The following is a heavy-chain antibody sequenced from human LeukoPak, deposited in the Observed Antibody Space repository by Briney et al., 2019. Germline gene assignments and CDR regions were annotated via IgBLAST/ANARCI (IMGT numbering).Heavy chain of an antibody. CDR3: ARGSASYAFDI. CDR1: GGSISSYY. D-gene: IGHD2-2*01. Sequence: SEALSLTCTVSGGSISSYYWSWIRQPPGKGLEWIGYIYTSGSTNYNPSLKSRVTISVDTSKNQFSLKLSSVTAADTAVYYCARGSASYAFDIWGQGTMVTVSS. CDR2: IYTSGST. V-gene: IGHV4-4*09. J-gene: IGHJ3*02.